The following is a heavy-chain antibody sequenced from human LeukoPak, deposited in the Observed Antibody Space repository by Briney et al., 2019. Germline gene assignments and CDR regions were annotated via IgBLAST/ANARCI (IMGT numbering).Heavy chain of an antibody. CDR2: IYYSGST. CDR3: AGHQWMYNRFDP. D-gene: IGHD5-12*01. J-gene: IGHJ5*02. V-gene: IGHV4-30-4*08. Sequence: PSQTLSLTCTVSGGSISSGDYYWSWIRQPPGKGLEWIGYIYYSGSTYYNPSLKSRVTISVDTSKNQFSLKLSSVTAADTAVYYCAGHQWMYNRFDPWGQGTLVTVSS. CDR1: GGSISSGDYY.